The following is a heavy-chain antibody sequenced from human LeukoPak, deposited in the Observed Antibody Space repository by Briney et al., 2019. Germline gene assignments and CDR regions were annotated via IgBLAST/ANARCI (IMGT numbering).Heavy chain of an antibody. D-gene: IGHD5-24*01. Sequence: SVKVSCKASGGTFSSYAISWVRQAPGQGLEWMGRIIPIFGIANYAQKLQGRVTITADKSTSTAYMELSSLRSEDTAVYYCAEESTDNWFDPWGQGTLVTVSS. J-gene: IGHJ5*02. CDR2: IIPIFGIA. CDR3: AEESTDNWFDP. V-gene: IGHV1-69*04. CDR1: GGTFSSYA.